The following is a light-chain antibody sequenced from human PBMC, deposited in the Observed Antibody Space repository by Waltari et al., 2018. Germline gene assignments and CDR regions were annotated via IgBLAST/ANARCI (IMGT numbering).Light chain of an antibody. J-gene: IGLJ3*02. CDR3: SLYMGSGIWV. Sequence: QTVVTQAPSLSVSPGGTVTLPCTLSSGSLSPTSYATWYQQTPGQAPRTLVYKGNSRSSGVPDRFSGSILGNKAALTITGAQADDECDYYCSLYMGSGIWVFGGGTKLTVL. V-gene: IGLV8-61*01. CDR1: SGSLSPTSY. CDR2: KGN.